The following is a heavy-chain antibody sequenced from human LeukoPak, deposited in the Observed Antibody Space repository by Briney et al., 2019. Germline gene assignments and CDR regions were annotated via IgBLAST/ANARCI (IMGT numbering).Heavy chain of an antibody. J-gene: IGHJ6*02. CDR3: AKGSIAAAGAGYYYYGMDV. V-gene: IGHV3-23*01. D-gene: IGHD6-13*01. CDR2: ISGSGGST. Sequence: GGSLRLSCAASGFTFSSYAMSWVRHAPGKGLEWVSAISGSGGSTYYADSVKGRFTISRDNSKNTLYLQMNSLRAEDTAVYYCAKGSIAAAGAGYYYYGMDVWGQGTTVTVSS. CDR1: GFTFSSYA.